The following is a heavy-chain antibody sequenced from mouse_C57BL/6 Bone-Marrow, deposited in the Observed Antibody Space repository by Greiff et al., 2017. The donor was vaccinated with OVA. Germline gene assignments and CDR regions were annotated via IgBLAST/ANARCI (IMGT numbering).Heavy chain of an antibody. Sequence: VQLQQSGPELVKPGASVKLSCKASGYTFTSYDLNWVKQRPGQGLEWIGWIYPRDGSTKYNEKFKGKATLTVDTSSSTAYMELHSLTSEDSAVYFCARGSPDYDGSSYGGDFDVWGTGTTVTVSS. CDR3: ARGSPDYDGSSYGGDFDV. V-gene: IGHV1-85*01. CDR2: IYPRDGST. D-gene: IGHD1-1*01. CDR1: GYTFTSYD. J-gene: IGHJ1*03.